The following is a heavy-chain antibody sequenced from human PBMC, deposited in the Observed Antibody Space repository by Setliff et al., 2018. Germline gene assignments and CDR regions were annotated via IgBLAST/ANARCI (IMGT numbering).Heavy chain of an antibody. V-gene: IGHV1-69*06. J-gene: IGHJ6*03. CDR2: IIPLFETT. Sequence: ASVKVSCKASGGIFNSFSITWVRQAPGQGLEWMGRIIPLFETTNYVEEFQGRVTITADKSTSTAYMELSRLTSEDTAVYYCALEYSNSSPTVYYYMDVWGKGTTVTVSS. D-gene: IGHD6-6*01. CDR1: GGIFNSFS. CDR3: ALEYSNSSPTVYYYMDV.